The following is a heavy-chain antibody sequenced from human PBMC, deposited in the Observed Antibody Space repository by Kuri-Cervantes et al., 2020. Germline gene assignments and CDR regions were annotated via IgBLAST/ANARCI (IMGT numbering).Heavy chain of an antibody. J-gene: IGHJ4*02. D-gene: IGHD5-24*01. CDR3: ARGHRRDGYNLGH. Sequence: SETLSLTCTVSGGSISSSSYYWGWIRQPPGKGLEWIGSIYYSGSTYYNPSLKSRVTISVDTSKNQFSLKLSSVTAADTAVYYCARGHRRDGYNLGHWGQGTLVTVSS. CDR1: GGSISSSSYY. CDR2: IYYSGST. V-gene: IGHV4-39*07.